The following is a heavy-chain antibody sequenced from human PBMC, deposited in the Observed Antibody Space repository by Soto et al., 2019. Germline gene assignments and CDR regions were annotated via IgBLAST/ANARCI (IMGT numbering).Heavy chain of an antibody. CDR1: GFTFSTYG. V-gene: IGHV3-30*18. D-gene: IGHD2-15*01. Sequence: QVQLVEFGGGVVQPGRSLRLSCAASGFTFSTYGMYWVRQAPGKGLEWVAVISYDGSNKYYADSVKGRFTISRDNSKNTLDLQMNSMRAEDTAVYYCAKDLAYCSGGRCYRTYYHYGMDVWGQGTTVTVSS. CDR3: AKDLAYCSGGRCYRTYYHYGMDV. J-gene: IGHJ6*02. CDR2: ISYDGSNK.